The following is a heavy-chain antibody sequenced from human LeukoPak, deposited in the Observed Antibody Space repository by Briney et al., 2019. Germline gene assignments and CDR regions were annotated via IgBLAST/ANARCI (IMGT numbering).Heavy chain of an antibody. Sequence: RGSLRLSCVPSRFTLTPYAMSWVRPAPARGLKWLSGIYPTDSGDSTYHAHSVVGRCTISRDDAKHTLYLQLNSLRADDTAVYYCAKEVAAHRILDAFDFWGQGTLVTVSS. CDR1: RFTLTPYA. V-gene: IGHV3-23*01. D-gene: IGHD2-15*01. CDR3: AKEVAAHRILDAFDF. J-gene: IGHJ3*01. CDR2: IYPTDSGDST.